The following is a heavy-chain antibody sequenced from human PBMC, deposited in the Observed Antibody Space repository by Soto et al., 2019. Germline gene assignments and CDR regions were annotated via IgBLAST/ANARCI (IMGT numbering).Heavy chain of an antibody. CDR2: ISSSSSYT. CDR1: GFTFSDYY. J-gene: IGHJ4*02. D-gene: IGHD2-2*01. CDR3: ARGQLGYCSSTSCYDSSSTKAFDY. V-gene: IGHV3-11*06. Sequence: QVQLVESGGGLVKPGGSLRLSCAASGFTFSDYYMSWIRQAPGKGLEWVSYISSSSSYTNYADSVKGRFTISRDNAKNSQYLQMNSLRAEDTVVYYCARGQLGYCSSTSCYDSSSTKAFDYWGQGTLVTVSS.